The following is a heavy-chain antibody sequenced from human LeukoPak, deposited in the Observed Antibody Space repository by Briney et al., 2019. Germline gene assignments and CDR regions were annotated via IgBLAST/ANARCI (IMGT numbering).Heavy chain of an antibody. CDR2: IYYSGST. CDR3: ASFDYGGNASFDY. Sequence: KPSETLSLTCAVYGGSFSGYYWSWIRQPPGKGLEWIGYIYYSGSTNYNPSLKSRVTISVDTSKNQFSLKLSSVTAADTAVYYCASFDYGGNASFDYWGQGTLVTVSS. CDR1: GGSFSGYY. D-gene: IGHD4-23*01. V-gene: IGHV4-59*08. J-gene: IGHJ4*02.